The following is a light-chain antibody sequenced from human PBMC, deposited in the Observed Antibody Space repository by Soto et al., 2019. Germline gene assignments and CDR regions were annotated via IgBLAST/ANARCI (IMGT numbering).Light chain of an antibody. CDR2: GAS. J-gene: IGKJ2*01. Sequence: EIVLTQSPGTLSLSPGERATLSCRASQRVSSSYLAWYQQTPGQAPRLLIYGASSRATGIPDRFSGSGSGTHFTLTISRLEPEDFAVYYCQQYGSSPSTFGQGTKLEIK. V-gene: IGKV3-20*01. CDR1: QRVSSSY. CDR3: QQYGSSPST.